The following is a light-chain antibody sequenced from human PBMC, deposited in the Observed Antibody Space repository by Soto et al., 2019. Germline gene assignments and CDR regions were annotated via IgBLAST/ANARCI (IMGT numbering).Light chain of an antibody. CDR3: CSYAGSTTPYV. J-gene: IGLJ1*01. CDR2: EGS. V-gene: IGLV2-23*01. CDR1: SSDVGGYNY. Sequence: QSVLTQPASVSGSPGQSITISCTGTSSDVGGYNYVSWYQQHPGKAPKLMIYEGSKRPSGVSNRYSGSKSGNTASLTISGLQAEDEADYYCCSYAGSTTPYVFGTGTRSPS.